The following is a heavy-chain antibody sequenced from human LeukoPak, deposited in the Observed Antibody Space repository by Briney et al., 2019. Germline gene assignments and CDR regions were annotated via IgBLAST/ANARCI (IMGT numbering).Heavy chain of an antibody. V-gene: IGHV1-69*06. Sequence: ASVKVSCKASGGTFSSYAISWVRQAPGQGLEWMGGIIPIFGTANYAQKFQGRVTITADKSTSTAYMELSSLRSEDTAVYYCARVGDYGGNSEDAFDIWGQGTMVTVSS. CDR1: GGTFSSYA. D-gene: IGHD4-23*01. CDR3: ARVGDYGGNSEDAFDI. J-gene: IGHJ3*02. CDR2: IIPIFGTA.